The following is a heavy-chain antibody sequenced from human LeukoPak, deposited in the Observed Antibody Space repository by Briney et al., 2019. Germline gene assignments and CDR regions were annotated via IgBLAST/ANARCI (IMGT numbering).Heavy chain of an antibody. CDR3: ARVVGITMVRGVRTNWFDP. CDR2: IYYSGST. D-gene: IGHD3-10*01. CDR1: GGSISSGGYY. J-gene: IGHJ5*02. V-gene: IGHV4-31*03. Sequence: SETLSLTCTVSGGSISSGGYYWSWIRQHPGKGLEWIGYIYYSGSTYYNPSLKSRVTISVDTSKNQFSLKLSSVTAADTAVYYCARVVGITMVRGVRTNWFDPWGQGTLVTASS.